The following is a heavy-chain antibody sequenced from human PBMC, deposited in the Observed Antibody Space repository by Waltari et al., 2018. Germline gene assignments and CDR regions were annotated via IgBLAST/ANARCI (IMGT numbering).Heavy chain of an antibody. J-gene: IGHJ4*02. Sequence: EVQLLESGGDLVQPGGSLRLSCAASGFTFSSYSMSWVRQAPGKGLEWVSSMSGSGGSTYYADSVKGRFTISRDNSKKTLHLQMNSLRVEDTAVYYCAKGTERYGGWAPIFDSWGQGTQVTVSS. CDR2: MSGSGGST. CDR3: AKGTERYGGWAPIFDS. CDR1: GFTFSSYS. V-gene: IGHV3-23*01. D-gene: IGHD6-19*01.